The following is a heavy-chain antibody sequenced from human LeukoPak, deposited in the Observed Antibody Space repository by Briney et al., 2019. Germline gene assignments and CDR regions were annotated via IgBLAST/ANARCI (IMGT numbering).Heavy chain of an antibody. D-gene: IGHD2-15*01. CDR1: GGSFSGYY. Sequence: PSETLSLTCAVYGGSFSGYYWSWIRQPPGKGLEWIGETNHSGSTNYNPSLKSRVTISVDTSKNQFSLKLSSVTAADTAVYYCARIARYCSGGSCYVRRDYWGQGTLVTVSS. V-gene: IGHV4-34*01. CDR3: ARIARYCSGGSCYVRRDY. CDR2: TNHSGST. J-gene: IGHJ4*02.